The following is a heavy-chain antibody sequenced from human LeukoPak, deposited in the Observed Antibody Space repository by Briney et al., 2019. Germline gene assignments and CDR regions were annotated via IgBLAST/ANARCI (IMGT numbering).Heavy chain of an antibody. J-gene: IGHJ3*02. CDR3: ARDSGGYSYGYGDAFDI. Sequence: SETLSLTCTVSGGSISSYYWSWIRQPPGKGLEWIGYIYYSGSTNYNPSLKSRVTISVDTSKNQFSLKLSSVTAADTAVYYCARDSGGYSYGYGDAFDIWGQGTMVTVSS. CDR1: GGSISSYY. CDR2: IYYSGST. V-gene: IGHV4-59*01. D-gene: IGHD5-18*01.